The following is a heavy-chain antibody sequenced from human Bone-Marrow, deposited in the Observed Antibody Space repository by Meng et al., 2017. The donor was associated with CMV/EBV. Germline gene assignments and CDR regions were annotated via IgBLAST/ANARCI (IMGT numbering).Heavy chain of an antibody. CDR1: GVTFDDYA. J-gene: IGHJ6*02. CDR2: ISWNSGLI. D-gene: IGHD4-11*01. V-gene: IGHV3-9*01. CDR3: TRFYSAYGMDV. Sequence: LKISCAASGVTFDDYAMHWVRQGPGKGLEWVSDISWNSGLIDYADSVRGRFTISRDNAKNALYLQMNNLSAEDAALYYCTRFYSAYGMDVWGQGTTVTVSS.